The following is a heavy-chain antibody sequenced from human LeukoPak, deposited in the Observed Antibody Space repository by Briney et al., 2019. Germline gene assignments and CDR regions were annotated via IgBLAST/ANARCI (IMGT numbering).Heavy chain of an antibody. CDR1: GYSFTSYW. V-gene: IGHV5-51*01. CDR2: VYPGDSDT. D-gene: IGHD6-19*01. Sequence: GESLKISCKGSGYSFTSYWIGWVRQMPGKGLEWMGIVYPGDSDTRYSPSFQGQVTISADKSISTAYLQWSSLKASDTAMYYCARLTVYSSGSYYFDYWGQGTLVTVSS. CDR3: ARLTVYSSGSYYFDY. J-gene: IGHJ4*02.